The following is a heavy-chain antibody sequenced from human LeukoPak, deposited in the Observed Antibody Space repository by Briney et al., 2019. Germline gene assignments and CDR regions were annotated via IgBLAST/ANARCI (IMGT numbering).Heavy chain of an antibody. J-gene: IGHJ4*02. Sequence: SETLSLTCAVYGGSFSGYYWSWIRQPPGNGLEWIGEINHSGSTNYNPSLKSRVTISVDTSKNQFSLKLSSVTAADTAVYYCARGLGGYAKKALSPDWGQGTLVTVSS. CDR3: ARGLGGYAKKALSPD. CDR1: GGSFSGYY. CDR2: INHSGST. V-gene: IGHV4-34*01. D-gene: IGHD5-12*01.